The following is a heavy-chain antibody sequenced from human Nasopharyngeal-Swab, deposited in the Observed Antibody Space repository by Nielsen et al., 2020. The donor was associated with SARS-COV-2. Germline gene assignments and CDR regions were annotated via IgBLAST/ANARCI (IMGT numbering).Heavy chain of an antibody. CDR3: ARAGEYRFDY. D-gene: IGHD7-27*01. Sequence: RRSLRLSCALSGFTFSSSWLHWVRQAPGEGLVWVARLNGNATTVDYADSVKGRFTIPRDNAKNTLYLQMNGLRDEDTAIYYCARAGEYRFDYWGQGTLVTVSS. CDR2: LNGNATTV. J-gene: IGHJ4*02. CDR1: GFTFSSSW. V-gene: IGHV3-74*01.